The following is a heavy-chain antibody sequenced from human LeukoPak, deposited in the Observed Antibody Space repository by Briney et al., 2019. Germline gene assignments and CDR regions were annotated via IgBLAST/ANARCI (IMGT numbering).Heavy chain of an antibody. D-gene: IGHD6-13*01. J-gene: IGHJ4*02. CDR3: GRETIAATGTSVFFDY. V-gene: IGHV4-59*01. Sequence: SETLSLTCTVSGGSISSYYWSWIRQPPEKGLEWIGYIYHSGSTNYNPSLKSRVTISVDTSKNQFSLKLTSMTAADTAVYYCGRETIAATGTSVFFDYWGQGTLVTVSS. CDR1: GGSISSYY. CDR2: IYHSGST.